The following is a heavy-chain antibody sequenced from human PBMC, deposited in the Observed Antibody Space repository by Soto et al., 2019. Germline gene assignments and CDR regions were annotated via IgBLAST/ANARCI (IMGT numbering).Heavy chain of an antibody. J-gene: IGHJ3*02. Sequence: ASVKVSCKASGYTFPSYDINWVRQATGQGLEWMGWMNPNSGNTGYAQKFQGRVTMTRNTSISTAYMELSSLRSEDTAVYYCESSMVVAAIDAFDIWGQGTMVTVSS. CDR2: MNPNSGNT. CDR3: ESSMVVAAIDAFDI. V-gene: IGHV1-8*01. D-gene: IGHD2-15*01. CDR1: GYTFPSYD.